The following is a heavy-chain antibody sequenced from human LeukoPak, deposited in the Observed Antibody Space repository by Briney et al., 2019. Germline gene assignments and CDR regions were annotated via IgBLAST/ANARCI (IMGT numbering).Heavy chain of an antibody. Sequence: GKSLKISCQGSGYTFTAYWIGWVRQMPGKGLEWVGIIYPGDSDTRYSPSFQGQVTISADKSITTAYLQWSSLKASDTAMYYCGRHQHSGSYGAFDIWGQGTMVTVSS. CDR3: GRHQHSGSYGAFDI. J-gene: IGHJ3*02. V-gene: IGHV5-51*01. D-gene: IGHD1-26*01. CDR1: GYTFTAYW. CDR2: IYPGDSDT.